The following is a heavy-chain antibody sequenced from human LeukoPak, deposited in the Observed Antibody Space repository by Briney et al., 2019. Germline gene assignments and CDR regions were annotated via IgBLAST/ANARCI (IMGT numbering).Heavy chain of an antibody. J-gene: IGHJ3*02. CDR2: ISGSSSYI. D-gene: IGHD2-2*01. V-gene: IGHV3-21*01. Sequence: GGSLRLSCAASGFTFSSYSMNWVRQAPGKGLEWVSSISGSSSYIYYADSVKGRFTISRDNAKNSLYLQMNSLRAEDTAVYYCARVFVSVVVPAAVDAFDIWGQGTMVTVSS. CDR1: GFTFSSYS. CDR3: ARVFVSVVVPAAVDAFDI.